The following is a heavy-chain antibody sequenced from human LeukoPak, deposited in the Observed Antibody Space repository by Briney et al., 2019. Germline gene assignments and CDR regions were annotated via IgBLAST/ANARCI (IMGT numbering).Heavy chain of an antibody. CDR1: GGSLSSGFF. Sequence: SETLSLTXSVYGGSLSSGFFWTWVRQSPGTSLEWVGEISHSGRTTYNPFLKGRVAMSVDTSRNQFSLELASVTAADTAVYYCARGRGRPPPRYLDFWGQGTLVTVSS. CDR3: ARGRGRPPPRYLDF. D-gene: IGHD3-3*01. J-gene: IGHJ4*02. CDR2: ISHSGRT. V-gene: IGHV4-34*01.